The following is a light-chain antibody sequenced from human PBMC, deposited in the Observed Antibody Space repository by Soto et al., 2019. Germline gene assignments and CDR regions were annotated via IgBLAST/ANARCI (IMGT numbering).Light chain of an antibody. CDR1: QGIRHD. CDR3: LHVYNCPWT. CDR2: AAS. Sequence: AIQMTQSPSSLSASVGDRVTITCRASQGIRHDLGWYQQKPGKAPKLLLYAASSLQSGFPSRFSGRGSGTDFPLTISSRQPDYVATYYFLHVYNCPWTFGQGTMVEIK. J-gene: IGKJ1*01. V-gene: IGKV1-6*01.